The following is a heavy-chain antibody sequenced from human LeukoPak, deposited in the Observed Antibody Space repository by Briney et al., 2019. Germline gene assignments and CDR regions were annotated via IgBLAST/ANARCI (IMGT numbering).Heavy chain of an antibody. Sequence: SETLSLTCAVYGGSFSGYYWSWIRQPPGKGLEWIAEINHSGSTNYNPSLKSRVTISVDTPKNQFSLKLSSVTAADTAVYYCARAGGTIFGVVTLRYYFDYWGQGTRVTVSS. CDR2: INHSGST. CDR3: ARAGGTIFGVVTLRYYFDY. V-gene: IGHV4-34*01. D-gene: IGHD3-3*01. J-gene: IGHJ4*02. CDR1: GGSFSGYY.